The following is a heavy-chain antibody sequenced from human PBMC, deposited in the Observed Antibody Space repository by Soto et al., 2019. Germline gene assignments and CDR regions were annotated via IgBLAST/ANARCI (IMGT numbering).Heavy chain of an antibody. J-gene: IGHJ4*02. D-gene: IGHD6-19*01. Sequence: QVQVQESGPGLVKPSETLSLTCTVSGDSITGYYWSWIRQPPGKGLEWIGYIYYSGSTNYNPSLKSRVTISVDTSTMQFSLKLRYMTAADTAVYFCARHPSRTAVTGTGFDYWGQGILVTVSS. V-gene: IGHV4-59*08. CDR2: IYYSGST. CDR3: ARHPSRTAVTGTGFDY. CDR1: GDSITGYY.